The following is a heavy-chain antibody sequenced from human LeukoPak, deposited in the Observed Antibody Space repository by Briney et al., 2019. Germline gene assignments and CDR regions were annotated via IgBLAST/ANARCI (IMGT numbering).Heavy chain of an antibody. Sequence: GGSLRLSCAASGFTFSSYALSWVRQAPGKGLEWVSDISGSGGSTYYADSVKGRFTIYRDNSKKMLYMQMNSLRAADKAVYYCAKNLYGSGWYHDSSGAWGQGTRVTVAS. D-gene: IGHD6-19*01. CDR3: AKNLYGSGWYHDSSGA. V-gene: IGHV3-23*01. CDR1: GFTFSSYA. CDR2: ISGSGGST. J-gene: IGHJ5*02.